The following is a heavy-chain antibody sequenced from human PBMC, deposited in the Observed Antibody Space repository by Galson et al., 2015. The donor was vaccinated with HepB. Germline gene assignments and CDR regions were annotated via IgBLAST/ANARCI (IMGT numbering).Heavy chain of an antibody. V-gene: IGHV1-2*04. J-gene: IGHJ3*02. CDR1: GYTFTGYY. CDR2: INPNSGGT. D-gene: IGHD1-26*01. CDR3: ARVSIVGATSAFDI. Sequence: SVKVSCKASGYTFTGYYMHWVRRAPGQGLEWMGWINPNSGGTNYAQKFQGWVTMTRDTSISTAYMELGRLRSDDTAVYYCARVSIVGATSAFDIWGQGTMVTVSS.